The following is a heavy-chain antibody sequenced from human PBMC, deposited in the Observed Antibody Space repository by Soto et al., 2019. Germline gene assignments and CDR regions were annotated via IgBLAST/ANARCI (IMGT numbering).Heavy chain of an antibody. CDR3: ANPASSSSEMDV. V-gene: IGHV4-34*01. J-gene: IGHJ6*02. CDR2: INHSEST. Sequence: SETLSLTCAVYGGSFSGYYWSWIRQPPGKGLEWIGEINHSESTNYNPSLKSRVTISVDTSKNQFSLKLSSVTAADTAVYYCANPASSSSEMDVWGQGTTVTVSS. D-gene: IGHD6-13*01. CDR1: GGSFSGYY.